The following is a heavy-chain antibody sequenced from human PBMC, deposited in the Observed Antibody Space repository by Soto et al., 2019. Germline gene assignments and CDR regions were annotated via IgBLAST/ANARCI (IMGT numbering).Heavy chain of an antibody. CDR2: ISYDGSNK. V-gene: IGHV3-30-3*01. D-gene: IGHD7-27*01. CDR1: GFTFSSYA. J-gene: IGHJ3*02. Sequence: QVQLVESGGGVVQPGRSLRLSCAASGFTFSSYAMHWVRQAPGKGLEWVAVISYDGSNKYYADSVKGRFTISRDNSKNTLYLQMNSLRAEDTAVYYCARSPPYDWGAFDIWGQGTMVTVSS. CDR3: ARSPPYDWGAFDI.